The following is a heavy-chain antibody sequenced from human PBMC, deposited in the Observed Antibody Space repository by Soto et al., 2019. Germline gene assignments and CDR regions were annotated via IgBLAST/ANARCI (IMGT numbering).Heavy chain of an antibody. CDR1: GFTFSNYA. V-gene: IGHV3-30*04. D-gene: IGHD6-19*01. J-gene: IGHJ4*02. CDR2: ISYDEKRR. CDR3: VRDQTGWLVPFFDY. Sequence: PGGSLRLSCAASGFTFSNYAMHWVRQAPGKGLEWVAVISYDEKRRQYAGSVEGRFTISRHISKNTLYLQMNSLRPDDSAMYYCVRDQTGWLVPFFDYWGPGTLVTVSS.